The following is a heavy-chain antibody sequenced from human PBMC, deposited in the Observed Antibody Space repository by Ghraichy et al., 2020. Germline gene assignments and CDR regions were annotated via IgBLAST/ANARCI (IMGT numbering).Heavy chain of an antibody. CDR1: GGSISSYY. V-gene: IGHV4-4*07. CDR3: ARELQWLSSDAFDI. CDR2: IYTSGST. D-gene: IGHD6-19*01. J-gene: IGHJ3*02. Sequence: SETLSLTCTVSGGSISSYYWSWIRQPAGKGLEWIGRIYTSGSTNYNPSLKSRVTMSVDTSKNQFSLKLSSVTAADTAVYYCARELQWLSSDAFDIWGQGTMVTVSS.